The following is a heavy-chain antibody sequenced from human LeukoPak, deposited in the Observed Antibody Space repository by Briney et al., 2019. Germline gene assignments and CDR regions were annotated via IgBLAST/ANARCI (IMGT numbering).Heavy chain of an antibody. CDR1: GGSISSSSYY. Sequence: SETLSLTCTVSGGSISSSSYYWGWIRQPPGKGLEWIWSIYSSGSTYYNPSLKSRVTISVDTSKNQFSLKLSSVTAADTAVYYCARRALGEVVVVAATSAFDIWGQGTMVTVSS. J-gene: IGHJ3*02. CDR3: ARRALGEVVVVAATSAFDI. CDR2: IYSSGST. V-gene: IGHV4-39*01. D-gene: IGHD2-15*01.